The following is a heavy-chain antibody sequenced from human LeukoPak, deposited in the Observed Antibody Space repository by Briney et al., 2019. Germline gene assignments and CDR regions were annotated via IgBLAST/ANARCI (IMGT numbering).Heavy chain of an antibody. V-gene: IGHV5-51*01. CDR3: ARQNGPYGSGSYHPPLYYYYGMDV. CDR1: GYSFTSYW. CDR2: IYPGDSDT. Sequence: GESLKIFCKGSGYSFTSYWIGWVRQMPGKGLEWMGIIYPGDSDTRYSPSFQGQVTISADKSISTAYLQWSSLKASDTAMYYCARQNGPYGSGSYHPPLYYYYGMDVWGQGTTVTVSS. D-gene: IGHD3-10*01. J-gene: IGHJ6*02.